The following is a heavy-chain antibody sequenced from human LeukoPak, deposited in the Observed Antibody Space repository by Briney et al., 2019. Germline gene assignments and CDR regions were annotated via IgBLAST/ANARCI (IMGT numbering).Heavy chain of an antibody. D-gene: IGHD4-23*01. J-gene: IGHJ3*02. Sequence: SETLSLTCTVSGVSISSGGDYWSWIRQHPGKGLEWIGYISYRGTTYYSPSLQSRITISLDTSKNQFSLELSSVAAADTAVYYCARAAWRGSNSRDAFDIWGLGTVVTVSS. CDR1: GVSISSGGDY. CDR2: ISYRGTT. CDR3: ARAAWRGSNSRDAFDI. V-gene: IGHV4-31*03.